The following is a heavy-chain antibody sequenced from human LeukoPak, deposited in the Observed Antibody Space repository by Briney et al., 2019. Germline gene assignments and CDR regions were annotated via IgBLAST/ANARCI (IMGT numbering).Heavy chain of an antibody. V-gene: IGHV1-69*13. Sequence: GASVKVSCKASGSAFSSFALSWVRQAPGQGLEWMGGIIPIFGTANYAQKFQGRVTITADESTSTAYMELSSLRSEDTAVYYCARPRPTGAAADYWGQGTLVTVSS. CDR3: ARPRPTGAAADY. CDR2: IIPIFGTA. J-gene: IGHJ4*02. CDR1: GSAFSSFA. D-gene: IGHD6-13*01.